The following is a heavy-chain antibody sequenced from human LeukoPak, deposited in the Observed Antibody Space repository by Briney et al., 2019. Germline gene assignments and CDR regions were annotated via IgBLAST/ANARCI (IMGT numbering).Heavy chain of an antibody. Sequence: GGSLRLSCAVSGFTFSSYSMNWVRQAPGKGLEWVSYISSSSSTIYYADSVKGRFTISRDNAKNPLYQQMNSLRDEDTAVYYCSRKSSGRGDYWGQGTLVTVSS. J-gene: IGHJ4*02. CDR2: ISSSSSTI. V-gene: IGHV3-48*02. CDR1: GFTFSSYS. D-gene: IGHD3-10*01. CDR3: SRKSSGRGDY.